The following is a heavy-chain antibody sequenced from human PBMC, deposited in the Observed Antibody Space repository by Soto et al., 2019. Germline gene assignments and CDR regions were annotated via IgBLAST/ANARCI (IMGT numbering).Heavy chain of an antibody. V-gene: IGHV3-15*05. D-gene: IGHD3-22*01. CDR2: IKSQGGGGTI. CDR1: GFTVNKAW. CDR3: VRGDGDHYDGNGYLGRH. Sequence: GGSLRLSCVASGFTVNKAWMSRVRQAPGKGLEWVGRIKSQGGGGTIDYAAPVKGRFIISREDSLDTLYLQMNSLRDEDTAVYYCVRGDGDHYDGNGYLGRHWGQGNLVTVS. J-gene: IGHJ4*02.